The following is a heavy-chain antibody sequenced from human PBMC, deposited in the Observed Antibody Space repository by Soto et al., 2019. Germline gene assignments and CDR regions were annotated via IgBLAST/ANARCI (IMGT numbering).Heavy chain of an antibody. CDR3: AKEKHLVLGDN. D-gene: IGHD2-8*02. CDR1: GFTFNSYG. Sequence: EVQLLESGGGLVQPGGSLRLSCAASGFTFNSYGMSWVRQAPGKGLEWVSGISGSAASTYYADSVKGRFTISRDNSKNTLYLQMSSLRAEDTALYYCAKEKHLVLGDNWGQGTLVTVSS. J-gene: IGHJ4*02. V-gene: IGHV3-23*01. CDR2: ISGSAAST.